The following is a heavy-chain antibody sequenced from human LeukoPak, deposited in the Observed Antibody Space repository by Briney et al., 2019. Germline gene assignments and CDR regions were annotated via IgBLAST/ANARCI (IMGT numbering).Heavy chain of an antibody. V-gene: IGHV3-66*01. J-gene: IGHJ4*02. CDR2: IYSGGST. Sequence: GGSLRLSCAASEFTVSVNYMSWVRQAPGKGLEWVSFIYSGGSTYYADSVKGRFTISRDSSKNILHLQMNSLRAEDTAVYYCARGARGYHNTGGQGTLVTVSS. D-gene: IGHD5-12*01. CDR3: ARGARGYHNT. CDR1: EFTVSVNY.